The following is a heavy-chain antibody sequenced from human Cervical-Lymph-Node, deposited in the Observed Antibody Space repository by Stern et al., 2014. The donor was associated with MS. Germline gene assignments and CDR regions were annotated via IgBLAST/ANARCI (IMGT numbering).Heavy chain of an antibody. D-gene: IGHD3-16*01. J-gene: IGHJ4*02. Sequence: EVQLVESGGGLVQPGGSLRLSCAASGFTFSSYWISWVRQAPGKGLEWVATIKQDGNDKYYVDSVKGRFTISRDNAKNSLYLQMNSLRAEDTAMYYCARDLSVMLVGYFDYWGQGTLVTVSS. V-gene: IGHV3-7*01. CDR2: IKQDGNDK. CDR3: ARDLSVMLVGYFDY. CDR1: GFTFSSYW.